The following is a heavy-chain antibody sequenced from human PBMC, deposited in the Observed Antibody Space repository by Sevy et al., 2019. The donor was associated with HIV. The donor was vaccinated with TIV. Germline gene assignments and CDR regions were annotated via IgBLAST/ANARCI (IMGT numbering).Heavy chain of an antibody. CDR3: ARDMSTTVAFDI. CDR2: ISSDGTNT. CDR1: GFTFSNYW. V-gene: IGHV3-74*01. J-gene: IGHJ3*02. Sequence: GGSLRLSCAASGFTFSNYWMHWGRRAPGKGLVWVSRISSDGTNTIYADSVKGRFTLSRDNAKNTLYLHMNSLTAEDTAMYYCARDMSTTVAFDIWGHGTMVTVSS. D-gene: IGHD4-17*01.